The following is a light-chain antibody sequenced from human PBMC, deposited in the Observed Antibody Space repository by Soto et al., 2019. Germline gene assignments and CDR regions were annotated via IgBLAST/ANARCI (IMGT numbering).Light chain of an antibody. CDR3: QQSYSTPRT. V-gene: IGKV1-39*01. Sequence: DIQMTQSPSSLSASVGDTVNITCRASQTISTYLNWYHQKPGKAPNLLIYAASSLQSGVPSRFSGSGSGTDFTLTISSLQPEEFATFYCQQSYSTPRTFGQGTKVDIK. CDR2: AAS. J-gene: IGKJ1*01. CDR1: QTISTY.